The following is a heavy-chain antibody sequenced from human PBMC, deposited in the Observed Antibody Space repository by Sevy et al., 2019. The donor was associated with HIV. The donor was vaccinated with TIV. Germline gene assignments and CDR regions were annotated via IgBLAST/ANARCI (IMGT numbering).Heavy chain of an antibody. Sequence: GGSLRLSCAASGFTLSSYSMNWVRQAPGKGLEWVSCISSTSTYIYYADSVKGRVTISRDNAKNSLFLQMNSLRAEDTAVYYCARGYHYDSSGYYSGDAFDVWGQGTMVTVSS. CDR3: ARGYHYDSSGYYSGDAFDV. CDR2: ISSTSTYI. V-gene: IGHV3-21*01. J-gene: IGHJ3*01. CDR1: GFTLSSYS. D-gene: IGHD3-22*01.